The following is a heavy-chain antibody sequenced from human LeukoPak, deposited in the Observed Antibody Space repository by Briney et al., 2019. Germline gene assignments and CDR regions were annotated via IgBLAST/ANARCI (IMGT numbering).Heavy chain of an antibody. CDR1: GFTVSVYG. CDR3: ARARGAASVSI. CDR2: ITGSTYSTYI. Sequence: GGSLRLSCAASGFTVSVYGLNWVRQAPGKGLEWVASITGSTYSTYIYYADSVKGRFTISRDNAKNSLYLQMNSLRVEDTAVYYCARARGAASVSIWG. D-gene: IGHD2-8*01. J-gene: IGHJ3*02. V-gene: IGHV3-21*01.